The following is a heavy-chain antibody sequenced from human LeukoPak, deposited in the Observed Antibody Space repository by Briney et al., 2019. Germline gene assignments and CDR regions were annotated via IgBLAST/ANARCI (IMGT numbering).Heavy chain of an antibody. J-gene: IGHJ4*02. Sequence: GRSLRLSCAASGFTFSSYAMHWVRQAPGKGLEWVAVISYDGSNKYYADSVKGRFTISRDNSKNTLYLQMNSLRAEDTAVYYCARERDTYVTYYFDYWGQGTLVTVSS. CDR2: ISYDGSNK. V-gene: IGHV3-30-3*01. CDR3: ARERDTYVTYYFDY. D-gene: IGHD3-10*02. CDR1: GFTFSSYA.